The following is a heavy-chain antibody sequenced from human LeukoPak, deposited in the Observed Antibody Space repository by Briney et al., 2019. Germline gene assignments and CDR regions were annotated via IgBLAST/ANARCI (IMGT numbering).Heavy chain of an antibody. Sequence: ASVKVSCKASGYTFTSSGISWVRQAPGQGLDWMGWISAYNGNTNYAQKLQGGVTMTTDTSTSTAYMELRSLRSGDTAVCYCASRPIPVDIFDSWGQGTLVTVSS. D-gene: IGHD6-19*01. CDR2: ISAYNGNT. V-gene: IGHV1-18*01. J-gene: IGHJ4*02. CDR3: ASRPIPVDIFDS. CDR1: GYTFTSSG.